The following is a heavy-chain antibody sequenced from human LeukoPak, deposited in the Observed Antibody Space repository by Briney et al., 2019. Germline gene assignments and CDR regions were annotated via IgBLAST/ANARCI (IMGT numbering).Heavy chain of an antibody. Sequence: GGSLRLSCAASGFSFSNYWIYWVRQAPGKGLEWVSAISGSGGSTYYADSVKGRFTISRDNSKNTLYLQMNSLRAEDTAVYYCAKDQGTAYPDAFDIWGQGTMVTVSS. J-gene: IGHJ3*02. CDR1: GFSFSNYW. D-gene: IGHD1-1*01. CDR3: AKDQGTAYPDAFDI. CDR2: ISGSGGST. V-gene: IGHV3-23*01.